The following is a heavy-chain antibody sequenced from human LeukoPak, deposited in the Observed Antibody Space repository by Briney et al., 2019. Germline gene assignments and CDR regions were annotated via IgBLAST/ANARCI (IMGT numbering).Heavy chain of an antibody. CDR2: ISSSGSTI. CDR3: ARGRVAVSTPYYMDV. D-gene: IGHD6-19*01. V-gene: IGHV3-11*01. Sequence: GGSLRLSCAASGFTFSDYYMSWIRQAPGKGLEWVSYISSSGSTINYADSVQGRFTISSDNAKTSLYLQMNSLRAEDTAVYYCARGRVAVSTPYYMDVWGKGTTVTVSS. CDR1: GFTFSDYY. J-gene: IGHJ6*03.